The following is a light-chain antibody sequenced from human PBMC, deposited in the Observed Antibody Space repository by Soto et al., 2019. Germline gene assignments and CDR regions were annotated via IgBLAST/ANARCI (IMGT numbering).Light chain of an antibody. Sequence: EIEMTQSPATLSVSPGERVTLSCRASQSVSSNLAWYQQRPGQAPRLLIYAASARATGIPARFSGSGSGTDVTLAISSLQSEDFAVYYCQQYINWPPTFTFGQGTKLEI. CDR2: AAS. V-gene: IGKV3D-15*01. CDR1: QSVSSN. J-gene: IGKJ2*01. CDR3: QQYINWPPTFT.